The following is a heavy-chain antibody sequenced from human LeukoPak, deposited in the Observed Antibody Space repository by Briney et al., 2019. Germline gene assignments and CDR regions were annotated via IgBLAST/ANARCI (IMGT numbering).Heavy chain of an antibody. CDR2: ISYDGSNK. CDR1: GFTFSSYG. V-gene: IGHV3-30*18. J-gene: IGHJ4*02. Sequence: PGGSLRLSCAASGFTFSSYGRHWVRQAPGKGLEGVAVISYDGSNKYYADSVKGRFTISRDNSKNTLYLQMNSLRAEDTAVYYCAKASGSSSKQTQYYFDYWGQGTLVTVSS. D-gene: IGHD6-13*01. CDR3: AKASGSSSKQTQYYFDY.